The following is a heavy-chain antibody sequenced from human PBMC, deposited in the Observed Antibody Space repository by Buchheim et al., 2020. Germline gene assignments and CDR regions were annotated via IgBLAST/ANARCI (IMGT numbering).Heavy chain of an antibody. CDR1: SGSITSSFHY. V-gene: IGHV4-39*01. CDR3: ARHNGYYYDYVDT. Sequence: QLQLQESGPGLVKPSDILSLTCTVSSGSITSSFHYWGWIRQPPGKGLEWIGTIYYGGTTFHNPSLKSRVTMSVDPSKNQFSLRLTSVTAADTAVYYCARHNGYYYDYVDTWGQGTL. CDR2: IYYGGTT. D-gene: IGHD5-18*01. J-gene: IGHJ5*02.